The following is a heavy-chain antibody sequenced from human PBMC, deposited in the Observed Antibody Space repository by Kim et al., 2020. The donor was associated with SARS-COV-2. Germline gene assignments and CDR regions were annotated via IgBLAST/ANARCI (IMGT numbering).Heavy chain of an antibody. Sequence: DSVKGRFTISRDNSRNTMNLQMSSLRVDDTAVYYCAKGSESAAAGEINDYWGQGTLVTVSS. D-gene: IGHD6-13*01. J-gene: IGHJ4*02. V-gene: IGHV3-23*01. CDR3: AKGSESAAAGEINDY.